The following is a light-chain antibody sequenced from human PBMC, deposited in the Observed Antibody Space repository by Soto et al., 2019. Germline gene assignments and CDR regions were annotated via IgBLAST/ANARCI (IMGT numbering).Light chain of an antibody. V-gene: IGKV1-5*01. CDR1: QSIRHY. CDR2: GAS. J-gene: IGKJ1*01. CDR3: QHHNSYSQT. Sequence: IQMTQSPPTLSASVGDRVTITGRASQSIRHYLAWYQQMPGKAPKLLIYGASTLQSGVPSRFSGSGSGTEFTLTISSLQPDDFGTYFCQHHNSYSQTFGQGTKVDIK.